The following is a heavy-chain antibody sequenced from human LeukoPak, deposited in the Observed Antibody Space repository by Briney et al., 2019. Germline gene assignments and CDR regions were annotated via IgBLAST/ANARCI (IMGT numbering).Heavy chain of an antibody. Sequence: SETLSLTCTVSGGSISSYYWSWIRQPPGKGLVWIGYIYYSGSTNYNPSLKSRVTISVDTSKNQFSLKLSSVTAADTAVYYCARLGLQLDYWGQGTLVTVSS. CDR2: IYYSGST. V-gene: IGHV4-59*01. CDR3: ARLGLQLDY. J-gene: IGHJ4*02. D-gene: IGHD4-11*01. CDR1: GGSISSYY.